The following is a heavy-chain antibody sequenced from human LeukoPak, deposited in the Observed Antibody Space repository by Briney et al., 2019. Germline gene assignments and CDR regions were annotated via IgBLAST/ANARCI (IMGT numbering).Heavy chain of an antibody. V-gene: IGHV3-11*01. Sequence: PGGSLRLSCAASGLTFSGYDMHWIRQAPGKGLEWVSYISSSGSTIYYADSVKGRFTISRDNAKNSLYLQMNSLRAEDTAVYYCARLKQQLVTFDYWGQGTLVTVSS. D-gene: IGHD6-13*01. CDR3: ARLKQQLVTFDY. J-gene: IGHJ4*02. CDR1: GLTFSGYD. CDR2: ISSSGSTI.